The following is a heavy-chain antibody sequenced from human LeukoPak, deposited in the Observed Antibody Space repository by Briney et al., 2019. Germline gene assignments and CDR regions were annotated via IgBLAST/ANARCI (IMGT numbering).Heavy chain of an antibody. J-gene: IGHJ4*02. CDR1: GFDFSTYA. CDR2: ISGSGDTT. D-gene: IGHD3-10*01. CDR3: AKLDGSGAGSSRPPIDY. Sequence: GGSLRLSRAASGFDFSTYAMSWVRQAPGKGLEWVSGISGSGDTTYYADSVKGRFTISRDNSKNMLYLQIKSLGAEDTAIYYCAKLDGSGAGSSRPPIDYWGQGSLVTVSS. V-gene: IGHV3-23*01.